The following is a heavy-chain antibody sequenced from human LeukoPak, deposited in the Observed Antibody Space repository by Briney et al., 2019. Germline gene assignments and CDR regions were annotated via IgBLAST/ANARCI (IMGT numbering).Heavy chain of an antibody. D-gene: IGHD3-22*01. CDR1: GDSTSSNSYY. J-gene: IGHJ1*01. CDR2: IYYSGST. V-gene: IGHV4-39*07. Sequence: SETLSLTCTVSGDSTSSNSYYWGWIRQPPGKGLEWIGSIYYSGSTYYNPSLKSRVTISVDTSKNQFSLKLSSVTAADTAVYYCARDGDSSGYGFQHWGQGTLVTVSS. CDR3: ARDGDSSGYGFQH.